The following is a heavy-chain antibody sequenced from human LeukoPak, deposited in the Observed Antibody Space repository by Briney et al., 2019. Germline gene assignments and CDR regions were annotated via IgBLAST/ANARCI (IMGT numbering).Heavy chain of an antibody. CDR1: GYTFTGYY. Sequence: ASVTVSCKASGYTFTGYYMHWVRQAPEQGLEWMGRINPNSGGTNYAQKFQGRVTMTRDTSISTAYMELSRLRSDDTAVYYCARGGYDFVYYYYGMDVWGQGTTVTVSS. J-gene: IGHJ6*02. D-gene: IGHD3-3*01. V-gene: IGHV1-2*06. CDR2: INPNSGGT. CDR3: ARGGYDFVYYYYGMDV.